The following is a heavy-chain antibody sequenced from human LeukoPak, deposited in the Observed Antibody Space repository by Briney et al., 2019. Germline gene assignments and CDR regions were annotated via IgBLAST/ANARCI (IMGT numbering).Heavy chain of an antibody. D-gene: IGHD5-24*01. CDR1: GFTFDDYA. J-gene: IGHJ5*02. Sequence: GGSLRLSCAASGFTFDDYAMHWVRQAPGKGLEWVSLISWDGGSTYYADSVKGRFTIPRDNSKNSLYLHMNSLRAEDTALYYCAKDIGPRWLQQGFDPWGQGTLVTVSS. CDR3: AKDIGPRWLQQGFDP. V-gene: IGHV3-43D*03. CDR2: ISWDGGST.